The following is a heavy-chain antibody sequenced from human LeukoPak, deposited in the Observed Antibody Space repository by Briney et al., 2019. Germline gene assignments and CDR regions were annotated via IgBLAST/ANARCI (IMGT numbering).Heavy chain of an antibody. Sequence: VSVKVSCKASGYTFTSYGISWVRQAPGQGLEWMGWISAYNGNTNYAQKLQGRVTMTTDTSTSTAYMELRSLRSEDTAVYYCARVKSYNSAFDIWGQGTMVTVSS. D-gene: IGHD5-24*01. J-gene: IGHJ3*02. CDR1: GYTFTSYG. CDR3: ARVKSYNSAFDI. CDR2: ISAYNGNT. V-gene: IGHV1-18*01.